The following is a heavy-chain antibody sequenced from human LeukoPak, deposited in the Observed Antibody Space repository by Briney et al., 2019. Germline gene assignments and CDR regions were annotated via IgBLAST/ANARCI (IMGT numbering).Heavy chain of an antibody. Sequence: PGGPLRLSCAGSGFIFNNYAMHWVRHPPGKGLEWVSGISWNSGSIDYADSVKGRFTISRDDAKNSLYLQMNSLRVEDTAFYYCAKDNRRHYTSGPNPDSLHWGQGTLVTVSS. V-gene: IGHV3-9*01. CDR2: ISWNSGSI. D-gene: IGHD6-19*01. CDR3: AKDNRRHYTSGPNPDSLH. CDR1: GFIFNNYA. J-gene: IGHJ4*02.